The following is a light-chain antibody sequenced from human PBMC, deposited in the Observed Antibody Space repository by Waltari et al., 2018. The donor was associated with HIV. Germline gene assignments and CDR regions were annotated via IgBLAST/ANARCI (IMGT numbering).Light chain of an antibody. CDR1: QSVSVNY. CDR2: RAS. J-gene: IGKJ2*01. CDR3: QQYADSYT. Sequence: EIVLTQSPGTLSFSPGERATLSCRASQSVSVNYVAWSQHKPGQAPTLLIYRASTRATGIPDRFSGSGSGTDFTLTISRLEPEDFALYYCQQYADSYTFGRGTKLEI. V-gene: IGKV3-20*01.